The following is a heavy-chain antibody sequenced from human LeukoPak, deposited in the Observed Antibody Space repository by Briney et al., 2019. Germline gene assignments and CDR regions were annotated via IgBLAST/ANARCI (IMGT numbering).Heavy chain of an antibody. V-gene: IGHV1-24*01. J-gene: IGHJ4*02. CDR3: ATARVHYHGAGSYYRY. CDR2: FDPEDGET. D-gene: IGHD3-10*01. CDR1: GYTLTELS. Sequence: ASVKVSCKVSGYTLTELSMHWVRQAPGKGLEWMGGFDPEDGETIYAQKFQGRVTMTEDTSTDTAYMELSSLRSEDTAVYYCATARVHYHGAGSYYRYWGQGTLVTVSS.